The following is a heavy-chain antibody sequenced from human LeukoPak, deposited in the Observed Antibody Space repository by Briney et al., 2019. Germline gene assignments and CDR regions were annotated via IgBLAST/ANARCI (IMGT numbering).Heavy chain of an antibody. CDR2: ISYDGSNK. V-gene: IGHV3-30-3*01. CDR3: ARDVPFHYYVDF. J-gene: IGHJ4*02. Sequence: GGSLRLSCAASGFTFSSYAMHWVRQAPGKGLEWVAVISYDGSNKYYADSVKGRFTISRDNSKNTLYLQMNSLRAEDTAVYYCARDVPFHYYVDFWGQGTLVTVSS. CDR1: GFTFSSYA. D-gene: IGHD3-3*02.